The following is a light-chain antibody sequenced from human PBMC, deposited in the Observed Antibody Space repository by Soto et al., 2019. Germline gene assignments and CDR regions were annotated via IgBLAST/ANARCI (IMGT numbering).Light chain of an antibody. CDR1: QSSTSNY. CDR2: GAS. J-gene: IGKJ1*01. Sequence: EIVLTQSPDTLSLSPGERANLSCRASQSSTSNYLAWFQQKPGQAPSLLISGASTRAPGIPDRFGGSGSGTDFTLTISRLEPEDFAVYYCQQYGSLPWTFGQGTRVEAK. CDR3: QQYGSLPWT. V-gene: IGKV3-20*01.